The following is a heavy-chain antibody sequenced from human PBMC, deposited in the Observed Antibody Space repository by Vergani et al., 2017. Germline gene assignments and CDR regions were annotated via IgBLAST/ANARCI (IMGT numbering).Heavy chain of an antibody. CDR1: GFTFSTYS. V-gene: IGHV3-23*01. Sequence: EVQLLESGGSLKQPGGSVRLSCAASGFTFSTYSMHWVRQAPGKGLEWVSALTGGGGSTYYADSFKGRFIISRDNSRDTLYLQMNSLTPEDTTTYYCVKNAGSYENFFDSWGRGTLVTVS. D-gene: IGHD1-26*01. J-gene: IGHJ4*02. CDR2: LTGGGGST. CDR3: VKNAGSYENFFDS.